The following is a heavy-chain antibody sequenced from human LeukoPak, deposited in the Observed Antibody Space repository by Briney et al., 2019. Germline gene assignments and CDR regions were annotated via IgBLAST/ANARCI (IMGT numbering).Heavy chain of an antibody. CDR2: IIPMSGTA. J-gene: IGHJ4*02. CDR3: ASPVKYYDTWSGYPPFDY. V-gene: IGHV1-69*13. D-gene: IGHD3-3*01. Sequence: PVKVSCKASGGTFNNFAISWVRQAPGQGLEWVGGIIPMSGTANYAQKFQGRVTITADESTSTAYMELSSLRSEDTAIYYCASPVKYYDTWSGYPPFDYWGQGTLVTVSS. CDR1: GGTFNNFA.